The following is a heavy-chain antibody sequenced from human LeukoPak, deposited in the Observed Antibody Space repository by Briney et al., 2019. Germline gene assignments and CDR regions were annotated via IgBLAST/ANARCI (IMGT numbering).Heavy chain of an antibody. Sequence: GGSLSLSCAASGFTFSSYAMNWVRQAPGKGLEWVPGTGSTGVSTFYADSVKGRFTVSRDNSKNTLSLQMNSLRAEDTAVYYCAKDPGVVPAHYFDYWGQGTLVTVSS. D-gene: IGHD2-2*01. CDR1: GFTFSSYA. CDR3: AKDPGVVPAHYFDY. CDR2: TGSTGVST. J-gene: IGHJ4*02. V-gene: IGHV3-23*01.